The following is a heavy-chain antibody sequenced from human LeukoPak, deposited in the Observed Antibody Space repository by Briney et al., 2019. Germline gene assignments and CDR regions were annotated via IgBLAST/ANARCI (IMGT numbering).Heavy chain of an antibody. D-gene: IGHD6-13*01. Sequence: ASVKVSCKASGYTFTSYDINWARQATGQGLEWMGWMNPNSGNTGYAQKFQGRVTMTTDTSTSTAYMELRSLRSDDTAVYYCARSHSSSSFHWFDPWGQGTLVTVSS. V-gene: IGHV1-8*01. CDR2: MNPNSGNT. CDR3: ARSHSSSSFHWFDP. CDR1: GYTFTSYD. J-gene: IGHJ5*02.